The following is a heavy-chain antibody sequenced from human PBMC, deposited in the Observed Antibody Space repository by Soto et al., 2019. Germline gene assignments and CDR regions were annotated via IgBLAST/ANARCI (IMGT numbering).Heavy chain of an antibody. D-gene: IGHD2-8*01. Sequence: ASVKVSCKASGYSFTDYHIHWVRQAPGQGLEWLGRINPKSGGTSTAQKFQGWVTMTTDTSISTASMELTRLTSDDTAIYYCARGDSTDCSNGVCSFFYNHDREVGGRG. CDR2: INPKSGGT. CDR1: GYSFTDYH. J-gene: IGHJ2*01. V-gene: IGHV1-2*04. CDR3: ARGDSTDCSNGVCSFFYNHDREV.